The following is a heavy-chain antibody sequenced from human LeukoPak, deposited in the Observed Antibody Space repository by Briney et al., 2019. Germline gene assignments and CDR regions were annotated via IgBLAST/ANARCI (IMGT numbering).Heavy chain of an antibody. CDR1: GFTFSTYS. J-gene: IGHJ4*02. V-gene: IGHV3-21*01. D-gene: IGHD4-17*01. CDR2: ISSSSSYI. Sequence: PGGSLRLSCAASGFTFSTYSMNWVRQAPGKWLEWVSSISSSSSYIYYYADSVKGRFTISRDNAKNSLYLQMNSLRAEDRAVYYCTRFRRPDYGEPNYFDFWGQGTLVTVSS. CDR3: TRFRRPDYGEPNYFDF.